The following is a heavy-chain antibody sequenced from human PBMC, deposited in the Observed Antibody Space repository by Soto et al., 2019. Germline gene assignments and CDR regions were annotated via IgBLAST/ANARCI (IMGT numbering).Heavy chain of an antibody. D-gene: IGHD3-22*01. CDR2: ITSSSSTK. CDR1: GFTFSSYS. V-gene: IGHV3-48*01. Sequence: GGSLRLSCAASGFTFSSYSMNWVRQAPGKGLEWVSYITSSSSTKYYADSVKGRFTISRDNAKNSLYLQMNSLKTEDTAVYYCTRGHSSGYYSGWFDPWGQGTLVTVSS. CDR3: TRGHSSGYYSGWFDP. J-gene: IGHJ5*02.